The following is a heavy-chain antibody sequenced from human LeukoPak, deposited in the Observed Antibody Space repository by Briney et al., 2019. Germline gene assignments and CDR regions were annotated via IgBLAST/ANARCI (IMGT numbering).Heavy chain of an antibody. D-gene: IGHD2-2*01. CDR3: ARGSCITTTCYSKGIGY. V-gene: IGHV1-2*02. Sequence: AASVKVSCKASGYTFTSYDINWVRQAPGQGLEWMGWINPNSDGTNYAQNFQGRVTMTRDTSISTAYMELSSLRSDDTAVYYCARGSCITTTCYSKGIGYWGQGTLVTVSS. J-gene: IGHJ4*02. CDR2: INPNSDGT. CDR1: GYTFTSYD.